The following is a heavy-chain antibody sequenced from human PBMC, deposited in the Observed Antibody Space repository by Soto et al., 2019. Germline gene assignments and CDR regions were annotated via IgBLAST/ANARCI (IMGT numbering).Heavy chain of an antibody. D-gene: IGHD1-26*01. CDR1: GFTFSSYA. CDR3: ATLDPGIVGATDFDY. V-gene: IGHV3-23*01. CDR2: ISGSGGST. Sequence: GGSLRLSCAASGFTFSSYAMSWVRQAPGKGLEWVSAISGSGGSTYYADSVKGRFTISRDNSKNTLYLQMNSLRAEDTAVYYCATLDPGIVGATDFDYRGQGTLVTVSS. J-gene: IGHJ4*02.